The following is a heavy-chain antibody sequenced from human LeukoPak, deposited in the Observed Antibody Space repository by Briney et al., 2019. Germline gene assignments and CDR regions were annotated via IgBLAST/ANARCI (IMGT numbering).Heavy chain of an antibody. CDR1: GFRFSNYW. CDR3: ARDVAAVESATSSFDH. CDR2: IKEDGSKT. V-gene: IGHV3-7*01. J-gene: IGHJ4*02. Sequence: GGSLRLSCATSGFRFSNYWMTWVRQAPGKGLEWVASIKEDGSKTYYVDSLKARFTISRDNAQMSLYLRMNNLRVDDTAVYYCARDVAAVESATSSFDHWGQGTLVSVSS. D-gene: IGHD2-15*01.